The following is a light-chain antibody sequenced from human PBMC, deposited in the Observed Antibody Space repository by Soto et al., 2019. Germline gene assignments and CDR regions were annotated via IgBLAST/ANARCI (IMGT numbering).Light chain of an antibody. CDR3: SSYTTSNTPLYV. CDR1: SSDTAGYNY. CDR2: EVS. V-gene: IGLV2-14*01. J-gene: IGLJ1*01. Sequence: QSVLTQPASVSGSPGQSITISCTGTSSDTAGYNYVSWYQQYPGKAPKLMIYEVSNRPSGVSNRFSGSQSGNTASLTISGLQAEDEANYYCSSYTTSNTPLYVFGTGTKVTVL.